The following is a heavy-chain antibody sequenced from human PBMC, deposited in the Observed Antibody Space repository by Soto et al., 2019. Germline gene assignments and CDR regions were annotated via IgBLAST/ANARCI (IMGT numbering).Heavy chain of an antibody. V-gene: IGHV1-18*01. CDR1: GYTFTSYG. CDR3: ARDFLLRPYAEYFQH. CDR2: ISAYNGNT. D-gene: IGHD1-26*01. Sequence: ASVKVSCKASGYTFTSYGISWVRQAPGQGLEWMGWISAYNGNTNYAQKLQGRVTMTTDTSTSTAYMELRSLRSDDTAVYYCARDFLLRPYAEYFQHWGQGTLVTVSS. J-gene: IGHJ1*01.